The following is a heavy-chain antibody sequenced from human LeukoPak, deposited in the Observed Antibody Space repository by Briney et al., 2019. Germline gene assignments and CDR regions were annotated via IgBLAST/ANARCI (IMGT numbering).Heavy chain of an antibody. D-gene: IGHD2-8*01. J-gene: IGHJ4*02. Sequence: GASVKVSCKASGGTFSSYTISWVRQAPGQGLEWMGRIIPILGIANYAQEFQGRVTITADKSTSTAYMELSSLRSEDTAVYYCASYKVDCTNGVCPFDYWGQGTLVTVSS. V-gene: IGHV1-69*02. CDR3: ASYKVDCTNGVCPFDY. CDR2: IIPILGIA. CDR1: GGTFSSYT.